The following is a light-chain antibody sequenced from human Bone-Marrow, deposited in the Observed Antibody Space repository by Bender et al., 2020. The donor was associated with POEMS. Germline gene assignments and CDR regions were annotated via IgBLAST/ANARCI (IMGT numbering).Light chain of an antibody. CDR3: AAWDDSLV. V-gene: IGLV1-47*01. CDR1: SSDVGGYNY. J-gene: IGLJ3*02. Sequence: QSALTQPRSVSGSPGQSVTISCTGTSSDVGGYNYVSWYQQLPGTAPKLLIYRNNQRPSGVPDRFSGSKSGTSASLAISGIRSEDEANYYCAAWDDSLVFGGGTKLTVL. CDR2: RNN.